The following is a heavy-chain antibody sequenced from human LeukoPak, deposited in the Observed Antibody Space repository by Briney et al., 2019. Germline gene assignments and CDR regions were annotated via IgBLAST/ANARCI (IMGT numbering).Heavy chain of an antibody. CDR2: IKQDGSEK. V-gene: IGHV3-7*04. CDR3: ARPIYYYDSSGYYGY. Sequence: QSGGSLRLSCAASGFTFSSYWMSWVRQAPRKGLGWVANIKQDGSEKYYVDSVKGRFTISRDNAKNSLYLQMSSLRAEDTAVYYCARPIYYYDSSGYYGYWGQGTLVTVSS. D-gene: IGHD3-22*01. CDR1: GFTFSSYW. J-gene: IGHJ4*02.